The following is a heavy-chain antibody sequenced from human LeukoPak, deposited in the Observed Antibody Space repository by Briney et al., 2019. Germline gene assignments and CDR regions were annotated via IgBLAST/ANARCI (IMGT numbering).Heavy chain of an antibody. V-gene: IGHV3-11*01. Sequence: SGGSLRLSCAASGFTFSDYDMSWIRQAPGKGLEWVSYVSSSDNIIYYADSVKGRFTISRDNAKNSLYLQMNSLRVEDTAVYYCARENYYGSGSSPGEFDYWGQGTLVTVSS. D-gene: IGHD3-10*01. CDR1: GFTFSDYD. J-gene: IGHJ4*02. CDR3: ARENYYGSGSSPGEFDY. CDR2: VSSSDNII.